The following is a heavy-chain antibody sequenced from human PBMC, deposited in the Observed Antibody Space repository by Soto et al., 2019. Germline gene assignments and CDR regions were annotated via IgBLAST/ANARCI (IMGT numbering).Heavy chain of an antibody. CDR1: GGSISSSNW. CDR3: ARVVGGYYYGMDV. Sequence: QVQLQESGPGLVKPSGTLSLTCAVSGGSISSSNWWSWVRQPPGKGLEWIGEIYHSGSTNYNPSPXXGXXISVDKSRTQFSLKLSAVPAADTAVYFCARVVGGYYYGMDVWGQGTTVTVSS. J-gene: IGHJ6*02. V-gene: IGHV4-4*02. D-gene: IGHD2-2*01. CDR2: IYHSGST.